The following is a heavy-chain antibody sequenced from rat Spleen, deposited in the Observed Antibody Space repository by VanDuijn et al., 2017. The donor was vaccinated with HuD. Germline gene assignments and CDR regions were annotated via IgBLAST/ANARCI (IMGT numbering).Heavy chain of an antibody. V-gene: IGHV2-47*01. J-gene: IGHJ1*01. D-gene: IGHD3-3*01. CDR1: GLSLPSNS. CDR3: VRGSAYFDY. CDR2: IWGNGGT. Sequence: QVQLRESGPGLVQPSQTLSLTCTVSGLSLPSNSVSWIRQPPGKGLEWMAVIWGNGGTDYNSAIKSRLSISRYTWKSQVFLKMNSLPTEDTAMYFCVRGSAYFDYWGPGTMVTVSS.